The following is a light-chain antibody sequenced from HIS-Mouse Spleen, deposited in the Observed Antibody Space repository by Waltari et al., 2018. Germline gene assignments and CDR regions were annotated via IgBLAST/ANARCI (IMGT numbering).Light chain of an antibody. V-gene: IGLV2-14*03. CDR3: SSYTSSSFNVV. CDR2: DVS. J-gene: IGLJ2*01. Sequence: QSALTQPASVSGSPGPSIPISCTGTSSDVGGYNYFSWYQQHPGKAPKLMIYDVSNRPSGVSNRFSGSKSGNTASLTISGLQAEDEADYYCSSYTSSSFNVVFGGGTKLTVL. CDR1: SSDVGGYNY.